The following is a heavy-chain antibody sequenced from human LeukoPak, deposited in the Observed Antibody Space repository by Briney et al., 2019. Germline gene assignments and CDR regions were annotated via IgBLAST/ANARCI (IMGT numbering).Heavy chain of an antibody. D-gene: IGHD2-15*01. V-gene: IGHV3-30*18. CDR1: GFTFSTYG. CDR3: AKGLSTVVIDYYFDD. J-gene: IGHJ4*02. CDR2: ISYDGVHK. Sequence: PVRSLRLSCAASGFTFSTYGINWVRQAPGEGLEWVATISYDGVHKFYADSVKGQFTISIDNSKNTVFLQMNSLRLEDTAVYYCAKGLSTVVIDYYFDDWGQGTLVTVS.